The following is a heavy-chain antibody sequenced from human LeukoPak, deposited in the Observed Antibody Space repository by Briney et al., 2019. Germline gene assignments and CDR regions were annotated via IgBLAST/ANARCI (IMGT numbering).Heavy chain of an antibody. V-gene: IGHV3-11*04. D-gene: IGHD3-22*01. CDR1: GFTFSDYY. Sequence: GGSLRLSCAASGFTFSDYYMSWIRQAPGKGLEWVSYISSSGSTIYYADSVKGRFTVSRDNAKNSLYLQMNSLRAEDTAVYYCARRPRTYYYDSSGGSDAFDIWGQGTMVTVSS. CDR3: ARRPRTYYYDSSGGSDAFDI. CDR2: ISSSGSTI. J-gene: IGHJ3*02.